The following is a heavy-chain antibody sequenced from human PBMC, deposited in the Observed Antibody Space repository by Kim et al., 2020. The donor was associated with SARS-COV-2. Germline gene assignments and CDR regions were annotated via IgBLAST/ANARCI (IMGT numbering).Heavy chain of an antibody. CDR2: INPTGGRT. Sequence: ASVKVSCKASGYIFTSYSIHWVRQAPGQGLEWMGVINPTGGRTSYAQRFQGRLTMTKDTSTSTAYMELSGLTSDDTAVFYCARPGGYSSSFAFWAQGTL. CDR3: ARPGGYSSSFAF. CDR1: GYIFTSYS. J-gene: IGHJ5*01. V-gene: IGHV1-46*01. D-gene: IGHD5-18*01.